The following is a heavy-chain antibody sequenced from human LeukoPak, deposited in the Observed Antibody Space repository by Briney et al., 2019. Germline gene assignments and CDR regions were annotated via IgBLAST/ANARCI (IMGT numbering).Heavy chain of an antibody. CDR2: ISIDGREK. J-gene: IGHJ4*02. Sequence: GGSLRLSCAASEFTFSSYEMNWVRQAPGKGLEWVAVISIDGREKYYADSVKGRFTISRDNSKNTLYLQMSSLRGDDTAVYYCANPQSRGYDYLDYWGQGTLVTVSS. CDR1: EFTFSSYE. CDR3: ANPQSRGYDYLDY. V-gene: IGHV3-30*18. D-gene: IGHD5-12*01.